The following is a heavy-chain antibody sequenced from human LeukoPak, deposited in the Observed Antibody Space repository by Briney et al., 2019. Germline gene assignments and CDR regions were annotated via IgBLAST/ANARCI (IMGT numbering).Heavy chain of an antibody. CDR1: GFTVSSYE. J-gene: IGHJ3*02. V-gene: IGHV3-48*03. CDR2: ISSSGTSI. Sequence: GGSLRLSCAASGFTVSSYEMKWVRQAPGKGLEWVSYISSSGTSIYYADSVKGRFTISRYNAKNSLYLQMNSLRAEDTAVYYCATGEGGSYYDSRGYYSDIWGQGTMVTVSS. D-gene: IGHD3-22*01. CDR3: ATGEGGSYYDSRGYYSDI.